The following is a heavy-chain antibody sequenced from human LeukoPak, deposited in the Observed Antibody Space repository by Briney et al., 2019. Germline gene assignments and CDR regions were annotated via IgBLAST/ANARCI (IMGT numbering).Heavy chain of an antibody. CDR3: ARLCQVTPCAKFEY. V-gene: IGHV4-39*01. CDR1: GDFLSSGDYY. CDR2: IDYSGSN. Sequence: SETLSLTCTASGDFLSSGDYYWGWIRQSPGKGLPWIGRIDYSGSNLYNASFESRVTMSVDTSKNQFSLKLRSVTGAYTAVYYCARLCQVTPCAKFEYWGQGILVTVSS. J-gene: IGHJ4*02. D-gene: IGHD4-23*01.